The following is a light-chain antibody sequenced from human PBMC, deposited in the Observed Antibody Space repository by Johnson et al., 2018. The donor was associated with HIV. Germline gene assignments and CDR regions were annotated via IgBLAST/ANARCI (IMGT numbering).Light chain of an antibody. J-gene: IGLJ1*01. CDR1: SSNIGNNY. V-gene: IGLV1-51*01. CDR2: DNN. Sequence: QPVLTQPPSVSAAPGQKVTISCSGSSSNIGNNYVSWNQQLPGTAPKLLIYDNNKRPSGIPDRFSGSKSGTSATLGITGLQTGDEADYYCGKWDSSLCAVYVFGTGTKVTVL. CDR3: GKWDSSLCAVYV.